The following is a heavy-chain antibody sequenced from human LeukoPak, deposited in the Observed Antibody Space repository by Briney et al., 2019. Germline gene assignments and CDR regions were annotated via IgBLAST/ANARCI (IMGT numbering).Heavy chain of an antibody. J-gene: IGHJ6*02. CDR2: ISYDGSNK. CDR1: GFTFSSYG. V-gene: IGHV3-30*18. Sequence: GSLRLSCAASGFTFSSYGMHWVRQAPGKGLEWVAVISYDGSNKYYADSVKGRFTISRDNSKNTLYLQMNSLRAEDTAVYYCAKGGSPRYYYGMDVWGQGTTVTVSS. D-gene: IGHD1-26*01. CDR3: AKGGSPRYYYGMDV.